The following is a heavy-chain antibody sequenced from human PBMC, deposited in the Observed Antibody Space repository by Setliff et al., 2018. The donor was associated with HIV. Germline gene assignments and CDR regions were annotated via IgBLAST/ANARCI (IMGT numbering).Heavy chain of an antibody. Sequence: ASVPVSCKASGYTFTGHYLHWVRQAPGQGLEWLGWVNPNSGDAIYAQNFQGRVTMTRDTSINAAYMELRGLRSDDTAVYYCARNFGLSPSGKYYYYYGMDIWGQGTTVTSP. J-gene: IGHJ6*02. V-gene: IGHV1-2*02. CDR2: VNPNSGDA. CDR1: GYTFTGHY. CDR3: ARNFGLSPSGKYYYYYGMDI. D-gene: IGHD3-10*01.